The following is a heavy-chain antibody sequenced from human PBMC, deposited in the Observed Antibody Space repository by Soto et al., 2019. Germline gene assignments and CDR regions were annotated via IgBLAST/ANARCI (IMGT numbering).Heavy chain of an antibody. D-gene: IGHD5-12*01. Sequence: QVQLVQSGAEVKKPGASVKVSCKASRYNFTTYYMHWVRQAPGQGLEWMGIVNPNGGGTSYAQKFQGRVTMTRDTSTSTVYMELTGLRSEDTAVYYCARGGEWLQFDYWGQGTLVTVSS. J-gene: IGHJ4*02. V-gene: IGHV1-46*01. CDR1: RYNFTTYY. CDR2: VNPNGGGT. CDR3: ARGGEWLQFDY.